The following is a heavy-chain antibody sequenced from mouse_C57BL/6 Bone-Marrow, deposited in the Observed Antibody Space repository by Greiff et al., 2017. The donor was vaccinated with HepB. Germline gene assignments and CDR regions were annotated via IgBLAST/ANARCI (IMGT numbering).Heavy chain of an antibody. CDR1: GFTFSNYW. CDR2: IRLKSDNYAT. V-gene: IGHV6-3*01. D-gene: IGHD1-1*02. J-gene: IGHJ3*01. Sequence: EVQVVESGGGLVQPGGSMKLSCVASGFTFSNYWMNWVRQSPEKGLEWVAQIRLKSDNYATHYAESVKGRFTISRDDSKSSVYLQMNNLRAEDTGIYYCTLWDWFAYWGQGTLVTVSA. CDR3: TLWDWFAY.